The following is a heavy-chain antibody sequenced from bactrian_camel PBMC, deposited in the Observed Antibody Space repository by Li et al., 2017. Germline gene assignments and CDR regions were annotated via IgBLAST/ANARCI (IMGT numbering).Heavy chain of an antibody. CDR2: ISIGDGVT. J-gene: IGHJ4*01. V-gene: IGHV3S1*01. CDR1: GSRYTGNC. Sequence: HVQLVESGGGSVQPGGSLKLSCTLSGSRYTGNCMGWFRQPPGKEREGVAAISIGDGVTYYGDSLTGRFTISHVNANNTLHLQMNGLIPEDTAVFYCAADLGWCGSRPLQREFRNWGQ. CDR3: AADLGWCGSRPLQREFRN. D-gene: IGHD2*01.